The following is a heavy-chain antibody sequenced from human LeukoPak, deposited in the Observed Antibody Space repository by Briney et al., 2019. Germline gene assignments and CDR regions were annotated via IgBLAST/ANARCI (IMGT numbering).Heavy chain of an antibody. CDR3: ARDGGVYDSSADY. J-gene: IGHJ4*02. V-gene: IGHV4-38-2*02. CDR1: GYSISSGYY. Sequence: PSETLSLTCTVPGYSISSGYYWGWIRQPPGKGLERIGSIYHSGSTYYNPSLKSRVTISVDTSKNQFSLKLSSVTAADTAVYYCARDGGVYDSSADYWGQGTLVTVSS. CDR2: IYHSGST. D-gene: IGHD3-22*01.